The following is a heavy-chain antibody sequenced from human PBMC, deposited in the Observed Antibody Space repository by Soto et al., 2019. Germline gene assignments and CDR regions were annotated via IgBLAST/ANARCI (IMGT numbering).Heavy chain of an antibody. CDR2: IYHSGST. CDR3: ATGTTYYYYYYGMDV. J-gene: IGHJ6*02. V-gene: IGHV4-38-2*01. D-gene: IGHD1-7*01. CDR1: GYSISSGYY. Sequence: PSETLSLTCAVSGYSISSGYYWGCIRQPPGKGLEWIGSIYHSGSTYYNPSLKSRVTISVDTSKNQFSLKLSSVTAADTAVYYCATGTTYYYYYYGMDVWGQGTTVTVSS.